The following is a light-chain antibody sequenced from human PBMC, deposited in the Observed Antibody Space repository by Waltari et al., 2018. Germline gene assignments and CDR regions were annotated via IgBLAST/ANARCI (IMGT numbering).Light chain of an antibody. J-gene: IGLJ2*01. CDR1: SSNIGGNT. V-gene: IGLV1-44*01. CDR3: AAWDDSLGGPYVV. CDR2: SNN. Sequence: QSVLTQPPSASGTPGQRVTISCSGSSSNIGGNTVNWYQHLPGTAPKLLIYSNNRRPSVVPDLFSGSKSGTSASLAISGLQSEDEADYYCAAWDDSLGGPYVVFGGGTKLTVL.